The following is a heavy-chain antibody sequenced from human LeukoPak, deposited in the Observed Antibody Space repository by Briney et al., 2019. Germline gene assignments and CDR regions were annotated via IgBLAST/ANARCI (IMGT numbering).Heavy chain of an antibody. CDR3: ARDMGYSSSPVSDY. D-gene: IGHD6-13*01. V-gene: IGHV3-21*01. Sequence: GGSLGLSCAASGFTFSSYSMNWVRQAPGKGLEWVSSISSSSSYIYYADSVKGRFTISRDNAKNSLYLQMNSLRAEDTAVYYCARDMGYSSSPVSDYWGQGTLVTISS. CDR1: GFTFSSYS. CDR2: ISSSSSYI. J-gene: IGHJ4*02.